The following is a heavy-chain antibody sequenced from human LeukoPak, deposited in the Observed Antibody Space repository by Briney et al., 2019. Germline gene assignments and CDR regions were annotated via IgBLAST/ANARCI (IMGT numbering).Heavy chain of an antibody. Sequence: ASVKVSCKASGYTFTSYAMNWVRQAPGQGLEWMGWINTNTGNPTYAQGFTGRFVFSLDTSVSTAYLQISSLKAEDTAVYYCARDPPHYYDSSGTFDYWGQGTLVTVSS. V-gene: IGHV7-4-1*02. CDR1: GYTFTSYA. J-gene: IGHJ4*02. CDR3: ARDPPHYYDSSGTFDY. D-gene: IGHD3-22*01. CDR2: INTNTGNP.